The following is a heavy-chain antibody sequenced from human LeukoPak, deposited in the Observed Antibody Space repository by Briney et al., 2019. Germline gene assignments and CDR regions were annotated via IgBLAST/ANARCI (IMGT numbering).Heavy chain of an antibody. CDR3: ARGQMPNYYDSSGYSQHFDY. J-gene: IGHJ4*02. Sequence: SETLSLTCAVYGGSFSGYYWSWIRQPPGKGLEWIGEINHSGSTNYNPSLKSRVTISVDTPKNQFSLKLSSVTAADTAVYYCARGQMPNYYDSSGYSQHFDYWGQGTLVTVSS. V-gene: IGHV4-34*01. CDR1: GGSFSGYY. CDR2: INHSGST. D-gene: IGHD3-22*01.